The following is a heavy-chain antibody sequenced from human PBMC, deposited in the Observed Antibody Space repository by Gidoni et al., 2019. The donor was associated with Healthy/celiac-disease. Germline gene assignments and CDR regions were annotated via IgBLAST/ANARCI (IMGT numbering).Heavy chain of an antibody. V-gene: IGHV3-11*05. Sequence: QVQLVESGGGLVKPGGSLRLSCAASGFPFSAYSMCWIRQAPGKGLEWVSYISSSSSYTNYADSGKGRFTISRDNAKNSLYLQMNSLRAEDTAVYYCARGRRVDDFWSGYCHFDIWGQGTMVTVSS. CDR2: ISSSSSYT. D-gene: IGHD3-3*01. CDR1: GFPFSAYS. CDR3: ARGRRVDDFWSGYCHFDI. J-gene: IGHJ3*02.